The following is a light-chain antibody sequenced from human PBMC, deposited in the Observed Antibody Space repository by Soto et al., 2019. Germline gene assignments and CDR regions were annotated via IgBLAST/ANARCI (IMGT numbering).Light chain of an antibody. CDR1: QSISNW. CDR2: MAS. CDR3: QECNTYSGT. J-gene: IGKJ1*01. V-gene: IGKV1-5*03. Sequence: DIQMTQSPSTLSASVGDRVTITCRASQSISNWLAWYQRKPGKAPKLLIYMASNLESGVPSRFSGSGSGTEFTLTISSLQPDDFATYYCQECNTYSGTFGQGTKVEVK.